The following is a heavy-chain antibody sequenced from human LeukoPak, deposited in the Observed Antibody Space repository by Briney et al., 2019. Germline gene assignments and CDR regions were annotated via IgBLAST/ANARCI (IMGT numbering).Heavy chain of an antibody. J-gene: IGHJ5*02. CDR2: TYYRSKWYN. CDR1: GDSVSSNSAA. D-gene: IGHD4-17*01. V-gene: IGHV6-1*01. Sequence: SQTLSLTCAISGDSVSSNSAAWNWIRQSPSRGLEWLGRTYYRSKWYNDYAVSVKSRITINPDTSKNQFSLKLSSVTAADTAVYYCARLRDYGDYVGGRRFDPWGQGTLVTVSS. CDR3: ARLRDYGDYVGGRRFDP.